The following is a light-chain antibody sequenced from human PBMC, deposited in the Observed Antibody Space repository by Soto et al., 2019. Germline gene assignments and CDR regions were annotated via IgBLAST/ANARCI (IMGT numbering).Light chain of an antibody. CDR2: DAS. CDR3: QQYENLPT. Sequence: DSEMTRYTSTLSGSVVARVPITCRASQTISSWLAWYQQKPGRAPKLLIYDASNLEAGVPSRFRGSGSGTDFTFTISRLQPDDIATYYSQQYENLPTFGQGT. CDR1: QTISSW. V-gene: IGKV1-33*01. J-gene: IGKJ5*01.